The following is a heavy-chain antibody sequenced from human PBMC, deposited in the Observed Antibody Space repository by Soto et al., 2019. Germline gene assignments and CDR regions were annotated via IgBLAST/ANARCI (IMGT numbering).Heavy chain of an antibody. Sequence: PSQTLSLTCAISGDSVSSNSAAWSWIRQSPSRGLEWLGRTYYRSKWYNNYAVSVKSRITINPDTSKNQFSLQLNSVTPGDTAGYYCARDRLGDGYNDYWGQGTLVTVSS. CDR1: GDSVSSNSAA. CDR2: TYYRSKWYN. D-gene: IGHD6-25*01. V-gene: IGHV6-1*01. J-gene: IGHJ4*02. CDR3: ARDRLGDGYNDY.